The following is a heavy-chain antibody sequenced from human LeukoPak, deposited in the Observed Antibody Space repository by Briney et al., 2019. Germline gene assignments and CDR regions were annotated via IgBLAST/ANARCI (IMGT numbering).Heavy chain of an antibody. J-gene: IGHJ4*02. Sequence: RSLRLSCAASGFTFSSYSMNWVRQAPGKGLEWVSSISSSSSYIYYADSVKGRFTISRDNAKNSLYLQMNSLRAEDTAVYYCAREVAVASCDYWGQGTLVTVSS. V-gene: IGHV3-21*01. CDR2: ISSSSSYI. D-gene: IGHD6-19*01. CDR1: GFTFSSYS. CDR3: AREVAVASCDY.